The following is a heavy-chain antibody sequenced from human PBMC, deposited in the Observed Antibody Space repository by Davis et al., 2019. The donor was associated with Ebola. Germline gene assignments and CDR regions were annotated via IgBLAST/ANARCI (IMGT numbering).Heavy chain of an antibody. D-gene: IGHD2-21*01. V-gene: IGHV3-7*03. CDR1: GLTFSSDY. J-gene: IGHJ4*02. CDR3: AKVGGENY. Sequence: PGGSLRLSCAVSGLTFSSDYISWVRQGPGKGWEWVANLNEDGSLKYYVDSVKGRFSISRDNAKNSVYLQMNSLRPEDTALYYCAKVGGENYWGQGTPVTVSS. CDR2: LNEDGSLK.